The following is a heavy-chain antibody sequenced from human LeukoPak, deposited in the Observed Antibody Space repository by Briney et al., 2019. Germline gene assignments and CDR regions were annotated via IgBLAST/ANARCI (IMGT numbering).Heavy chain of an antibody. V-gene: IGHV3-33*06. CDR2: IWSDGSNK. D-gene: IGHD7-27*01. J-gene: IGHJ4*02. Sequence: GGSLRLSCAASGFTFSDYGIHWVRQAPGKGLEWVAVIWSDGSNKYYADSVKGRFTISRDNSKKMLYLQMNSLRAEDTAFYYCTKADLYNAGDEVWGLGTLVTVSS. CDR1: GFTFSDYG. CDR3: TKADLYNAGDEV.